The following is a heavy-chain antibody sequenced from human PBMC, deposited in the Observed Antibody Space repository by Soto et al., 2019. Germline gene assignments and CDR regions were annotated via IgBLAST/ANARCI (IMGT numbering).Heavy chain of an antibody. D-gene: IGHD3-22*01. CDR3: ARENYYDSSGYSPAYFDC. Sequence: SSETLSLTCTVSGGSISSGDYYWSWIRQPPGKGLEWIGYIYYSGSTYYNPSLESRVIISVDTSKNQFSLKLSSVTAADTAVYYCARENYYDSSGYSPAYFDCWGQGTLVTVSS. CDR2: IYYSGST. J-gene: IGHJ4*02. CDR1: GGSISSGDYY. V-gene: IGHV4-30-4*01.